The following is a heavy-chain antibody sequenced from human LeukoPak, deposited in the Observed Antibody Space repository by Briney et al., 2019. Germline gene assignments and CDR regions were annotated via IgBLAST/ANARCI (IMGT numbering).Heavy chain of an antibody. J-gene: IGHJ5*02. D-gene: IGHD3-22*01. CDR3: ARRYYDSSGYYLRPFDP. V-gene: IGHV4-39*01. Sequence: SETLSLTCTVSGGSISSSSSYWGWIRLPPGEGLEWIGSIYYSGSTYYNPSLKSRVTISVDTSNNQFSLKLSSVPAADTSVYYRARRYYDSSGYYLRPFDPWGQGTPCTVSS. CDR2: IYYSGST. CDR1: GGSISSSSSY.